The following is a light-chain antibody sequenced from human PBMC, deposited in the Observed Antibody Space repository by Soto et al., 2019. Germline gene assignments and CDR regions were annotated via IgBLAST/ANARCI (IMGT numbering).Light chain of an antibody. CDR1: SSNIGSNT. CDR3: ASWDDSLNAHV. CDR2: KNS. V-gene: IGLV1-44*01. J-gene: IGLJ1*01. Sequence: QSVLTQPPSASGTPGQRVTISCSGSSSNIGSNTVNWYQHLPGTAPHLLMYKNSLRPSGVPDRFSASKSGTSASLAISGLQSEDEGDYYCASWDDSLNAHVFGTGTKLTVL.